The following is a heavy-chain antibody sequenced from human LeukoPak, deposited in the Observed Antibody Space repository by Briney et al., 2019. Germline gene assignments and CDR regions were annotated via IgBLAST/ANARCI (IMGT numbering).Heavy chain of an antibody. Sequence: PGGSLRLSCAASGFTFSSYAMSWVRQAPGKGLEWVSVIYTGGSTYYADSVKGRFTISRDNSKNTLFLQMNSLRAEDTAVYYCARDSAAAGFDSWGQGTLATVSS. CDR1: GFTFSSYA. D-gene: IGHD6-13*01. CDR3: ARDSAAAGFDS. V-gene: IGHV3-53*01. J-gene: IGHJ4*02. CDR2: IYTGGST.